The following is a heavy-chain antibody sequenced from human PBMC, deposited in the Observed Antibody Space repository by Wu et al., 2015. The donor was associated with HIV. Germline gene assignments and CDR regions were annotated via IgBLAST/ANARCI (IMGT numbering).Heavy chain of an antibody. CDR3: ARDWQFQVTFGDFYMDI. CDR2: INPATGDT. CDR1: GYTFSAHY. V-gene: IGHV1-2*02. D-gene: IGHD3-3*01. J-gene: IGHJ6*03. Sequence: AQMVQSGTEVKKSGASLKISRMTAGYTFSAHYIHWVRQAPGQGLEWMGWINPATGDTKFVQTFQGRLAMTRDTSTDTVNLILASVKPNDTATYYCARDWQFQVTFGDFYMDIWGNGTTVIVS.